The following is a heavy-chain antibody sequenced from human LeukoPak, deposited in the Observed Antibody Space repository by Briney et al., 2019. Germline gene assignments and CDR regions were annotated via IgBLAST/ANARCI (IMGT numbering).Heavy chain of an antibody. V-gene: IGHV3-48*02. CDR1: GFTFSSYA. J-gene: IGHJ6*02. D-gene: IGHD2-15*01. CDR3: ARDDPIVVVVAATQVEPNGMDV. CDR2: ISSSSTI. Sequence: GGSLRLSCAASGFTFSSYAMSWVRQAPGKGLEWVSYISSSSTIYYADSVKGRFTISRDNAKNSLYLQMNSLRDEDTAVHYCARDDPIVVVVAATQVEPNGMDVWGQGTTVTVSS.